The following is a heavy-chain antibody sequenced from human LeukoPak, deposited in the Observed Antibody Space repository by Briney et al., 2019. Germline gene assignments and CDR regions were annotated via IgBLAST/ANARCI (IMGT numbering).Heavy chain of an antibody. Sequence: GGSLRLSCAASLFTFSSYSMNLVRQAPGEGLEWVSSISSSISYRYYADSVKGRFTISRDNAKNSLYLQMNSLRAEDTAVYYCARVWSGTSDYWGQGTLVTVSS. CDR2: ISSSISYR. D-gene: IGHD1-7*01. CDR1: LFTFSSYS. CDR3: ARVWSGTSDY. J-gene: IGHJ4*02. V-gene: IGHV3-21*01.